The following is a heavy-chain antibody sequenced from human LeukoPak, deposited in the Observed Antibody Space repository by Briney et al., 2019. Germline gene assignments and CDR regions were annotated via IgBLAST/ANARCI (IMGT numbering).Heavy chain of an antibody. D-gene: IGHD6-6*01. CDR1: GFTFSSYE. CDR2: ISSSGSTI. CDR3: AKVESIAARGYYFDY. Sequence: GGSLRLSCAASGFTFSSYEMNWVRQAPGKGLEWVSYISSSGSTIYYADSVKGRFTISRDNSKNTLYLQMNSLRAEDTAVYYCAKVESIAARGYYFDYWGQGTLVTVSS. V-gene: IGHV3-48*03. J-gene: IGHJ4*02.